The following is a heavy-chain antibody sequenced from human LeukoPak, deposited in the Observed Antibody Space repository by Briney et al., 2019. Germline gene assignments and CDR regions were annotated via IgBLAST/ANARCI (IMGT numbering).Heavy chain of an antibody. Sequence: ESGPTLVNPTQTLTLTCTFSGFSLSTSGMCVSWIRQPPGKALEWLALIDWDDDKYYSTSLKTRLTISKDTSKNQVVLTMTNMDPVDTATYYCARTKNYYDSSGYYYWVPFDYWGQGTLVTVSS. D-gene: IGHD3-22*01. V-gene: IGHV2-70*01. CDR1: GFSLSTSGMC. J-gene: IGHJ4*02. CDR2: IDWDDDK. CDR3: ARTKNYYDSSGYYYWVPFDY.